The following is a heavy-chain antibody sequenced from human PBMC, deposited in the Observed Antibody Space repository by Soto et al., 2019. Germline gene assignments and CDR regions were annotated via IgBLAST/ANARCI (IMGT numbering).Heavy chain of an antibody. CDR1: GGSISSGGYY. D-gene: IGHD3-10*01. CDR2: IYYSGST. CDR3: ARDGITMVRGVMNYYYYGMDV. J-gene: IGHJ6*02. V-gene: IGHV4-31*03. Sequence: SETLSLTCTVSGGSISSGGYYWSWIRQHPGKGLEWIGYIYYSGSTYYNPSLKSRVTISVDTSKNQFSLKLSSVTAADTAVYYCARDGITMVRGVMNYYYYGMDVWGQGTTVTVSS.